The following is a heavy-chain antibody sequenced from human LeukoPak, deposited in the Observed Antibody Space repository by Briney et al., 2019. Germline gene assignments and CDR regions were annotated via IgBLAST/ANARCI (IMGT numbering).Heavy chain of an antibody. Sequence: ASVKVSCKASGYTCITYGMSWVRQAPGQGLEWMGWVSAYDGDTKYAQKFQGRVTMTTDTSTSTAYMELRSLRSDDTAVYFCARPLYYGSGSYFDYWGQGTLVTVSS. D-gene: IGHD3-10*01. CDR3: ARPLYYGSGSYFDY. J-gene: IGHJ4*02. CDR2: VSAYDGDT. CDR1: GYTCITYG. V-gene: IGHV1-18*04.